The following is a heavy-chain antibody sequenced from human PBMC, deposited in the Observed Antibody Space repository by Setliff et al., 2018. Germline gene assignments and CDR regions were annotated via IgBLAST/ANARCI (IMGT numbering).Heavy chain of an antibody. Sequence: SETLSLTCTVSGGSMIGGHYYWSWIRQLPGKGLEWIAYIYYSENTYYNPSLKTRVTISVDTSKNQFSLKLSFVTAADTAVYYCARHPSSGSYYGGSIFYFDDWGPGILVTVSS. J-gene: IGHJ4*02. CDR3: ARHPSSGSYYGGSIFYFDD. CDR1: GGSMIGGHYY. D-gene: IGHD1-26*01. V-gene: IGHV4-39*01. CDR2: IYYSENT.